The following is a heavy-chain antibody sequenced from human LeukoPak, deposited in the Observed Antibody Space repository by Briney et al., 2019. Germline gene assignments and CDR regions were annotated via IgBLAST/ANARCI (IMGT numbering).Heavy chain of an antibody. V-gene: IGHV3-53*01. CDR3: AKDLRVITMIVVVRGAFDI. J-gene: IGHJ3*02. D-gene: IGHD3-22*01. Sequence: GGSLRLSCAASGFTVSSNYMSWVRQAPGKGLEWVSIIYSSRGTNYADSVKGRFTISRDNSKNTLYLQMNSLRAEDTAVYYCAKDLRVITMIVVVRGAFDIWGQGTMVTVSS. CDR2: IYSSRGT. CDR1: GFTVSSNY.